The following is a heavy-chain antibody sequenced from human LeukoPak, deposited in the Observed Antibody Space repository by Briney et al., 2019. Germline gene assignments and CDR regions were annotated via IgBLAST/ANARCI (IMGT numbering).Heavy chain of an antibody. CDR3: ARDIVSSSDEDY. CDR2: IIPIFGTA. Sequence: ASVKVSCKASGGTFSSYAISWVRQAPGQGLEWMGGIIPIFGTANYAQKFQGRVTITADKSTSTAYMELSSLRSEDTAVYYCARDIVSSSDEDYWGQGTLVTVSS. V-gene: IGHV1-69*06. J-gene: IGHJ4*02. CDR1: GGTFSSYA. D-gene: IGHD6-6*01.